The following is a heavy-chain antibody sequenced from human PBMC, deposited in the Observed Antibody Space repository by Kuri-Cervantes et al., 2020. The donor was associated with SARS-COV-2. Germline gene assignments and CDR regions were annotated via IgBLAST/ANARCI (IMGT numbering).Heavy chain of an antibody. CDR2: ISGSGGST. D-gene: IGHD6-13*01. J-gene: IGHJ4*02. CDR3: AGKGGVYSSSCPDY. Sequence: LSLTCAASGFTFSSYAMSWVRQAPGKGLEWVSAISGSGGSTYYADSVKGRFTISRDNSKNTLYLQMNSLRAEDTAVYYCAGKGGVYSSSCPDYWGQGTLVTVSS. V-gene: IGHV3-23*01. CDR1: GFTFSSYA.